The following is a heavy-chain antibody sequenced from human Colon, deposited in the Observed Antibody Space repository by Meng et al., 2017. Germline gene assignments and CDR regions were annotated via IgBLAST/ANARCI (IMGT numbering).Heavy chain of an antibody. CDR3: ARDGDYGGNPPNVYYYYGMDV. CDR1: GYTFTSYY. Sequence: ASVKVSCKASGYTFTSYYMHWVRQAPGQGLEWMGWINPNSGGTNYAQTFQGRVTMTMDTSISTAYMELSRLRSDDTAVYYCARDGDYGGNPPNVYYYYGMDVWGQGTTVTVSS. D-gene: IGHD4-23*01. CDR2: INPNSGGT. V-gene: IGHV1-2*02. J-gene: IGHJ6*02.